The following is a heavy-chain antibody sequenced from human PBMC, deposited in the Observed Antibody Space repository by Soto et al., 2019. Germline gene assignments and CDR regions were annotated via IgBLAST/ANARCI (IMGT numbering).Heavy chain of an antibody. CDR2: INPNSGGT. V-gene: IGHV1-2*02. CDR1: GYTFSGFY. D-gene: IGHD6-19*01. J-gene: IGHJ4*02. CDR3: ASAAVTGTAGLDF. Sequence: ASVKVSCKASGYTFSGFYMHWVRQAPGQGLEWMGWINPNSGGTKSAEKFQGRVTMTRDTSISTAYMELSRLTSDDTAVYYCASAAVTGTAGLDFWGQGTPVTV.